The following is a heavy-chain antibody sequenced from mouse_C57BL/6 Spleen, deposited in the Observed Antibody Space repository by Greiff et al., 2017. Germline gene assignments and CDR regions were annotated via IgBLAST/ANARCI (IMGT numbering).Heavy chain of an antibody. CDR3: ARSTTVVAFDY. CDR1: DYAFSSYW. J-gene: IGHJ2*01. V-gene: IGHV1-80*01. CDR2: IYPGDGDT. Sequence: QVQLQQSGAELVKPGASVKISCKASDYAFSSYWMNWVKQRPGKGLEWIGQIYPGDGDTNYNGKFKGKATLTADKSSSTAYMQLSSLTSEDSAVYFCARSTTVVAFDYWGQGTTLTVSS. D-gene: IGHD1-1*01.